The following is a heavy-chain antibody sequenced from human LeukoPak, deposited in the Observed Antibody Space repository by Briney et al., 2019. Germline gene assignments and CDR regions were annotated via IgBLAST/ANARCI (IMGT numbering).Heavy chain of an antibody. CDR3: TIAVYDFWSGYYKADYYYGMDV. CDR1: GFTFCDYA. Sequence: PGRSLRLSCTASGFTFCDYAMSWVRQAPGKGLEWVGFIRSKAYGGTTEYAASVKGRFTISRDDSKSIAYLQMNSLKTEDTAVYYCTIAVYDFWSGYYKADYYYGMDVWGQGTTVTVSS. J-gene: IGHJ6*02. CDR2: IRSKAYGGTT. V-gene: IGHV3-49*04. D-gene: IGHD3-3*01.